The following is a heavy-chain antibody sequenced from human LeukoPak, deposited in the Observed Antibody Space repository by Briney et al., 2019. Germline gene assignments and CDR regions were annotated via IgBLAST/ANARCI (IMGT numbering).Heavy chain of an antibody. J-gene: IGHJ5*02. Sequence: SVKVSCKASGGTFSSYAISWVRQAPGQGLEWMGGIIPIFGTANYAQKFQGRVTITADESTSTAYMELSSLRSEDTAVYYCARGYYDFWSGYNMFDPWGQGTLVTVSS. D-gene: IGHD3-3*01. CDR2: IIPIFGTA. CDR3: ARGYYDFWSGYNMFDP. V-gene: IGHV1-69*13. CDR1: GGTFSSYA.